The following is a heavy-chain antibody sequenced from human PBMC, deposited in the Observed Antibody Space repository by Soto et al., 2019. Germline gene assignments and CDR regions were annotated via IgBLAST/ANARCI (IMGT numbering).Heavy chain of an antibody. CDR1: GSSLSTSGVG. V-gene: IGHV2-5*02. CDR3: AHIRVVTYYGSGWFDH. Sequence: QITLRESGPTLVKPTQTLTLTCAVSGSSLSTSGVGVGWIRQPPGKALEWLALLYWDDDKRYSPSLTNRLTITKDTSNNQVVLTMTNMDPVDTATYYCAHIRVVTYYGSGWFDHWGQGTLVTVSS. CDR2: LYWDDDK. J-gene: IGHJ5*02. D-gene: IGHD3-10*01.